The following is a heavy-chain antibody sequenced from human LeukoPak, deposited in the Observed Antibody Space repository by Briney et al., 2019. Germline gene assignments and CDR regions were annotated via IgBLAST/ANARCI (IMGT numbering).Heavy chain of an antibody. D-gene: IGHD4-17*01. Sequence: ASETLSLTCTVSGGSISSSSYYWGWIRQPPGKGLEGIGSIYYSGSTYYNPSLKSRVTISVDTSKNQFSLKLSSVTAAATAVYYCGGTTVTSAPFDYWGQGTLVTVSS. CDR3: GGTTVTSAPFDY. CDR1: GGSISSSSYY. V-gene: IGHV4-39*01. J-gene: IGHJ4*02. CDR2: IYYSGST.